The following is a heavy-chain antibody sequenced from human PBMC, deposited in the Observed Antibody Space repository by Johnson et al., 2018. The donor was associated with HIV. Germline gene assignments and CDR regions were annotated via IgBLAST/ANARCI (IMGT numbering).Heavy chain of an antibody. CDR3: ARAYTYGAFDI. CDR2: INWNGGST. V-gene: IGHV3-66*01. Sequence: VQLVESGGGFVHPGGSLRLSCAASGFTVSTKYMTWVRQAPGKGLEWVAGINWNGGSTGYADSVKGRFTISRDNSKNTLYLQMNSLRVDDTAIYYCARAYTYGAFDIWGQGTMVTVSS. D-gene: IGHD5-18*01. J-gene: IGHJ3*02. CDR1: GFTVSTKY.